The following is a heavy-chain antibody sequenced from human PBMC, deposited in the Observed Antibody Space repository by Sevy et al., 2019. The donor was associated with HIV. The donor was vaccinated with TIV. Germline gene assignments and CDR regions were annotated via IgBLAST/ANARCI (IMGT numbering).Heavy chain of an antibody. CDR3: ASVASNCSSTSCYYDYYYMDV. J-gene: IGHJ6*03. CDR1: GGTFSSYA. D-gene: IGHD2-2*01. Sequence: ASVKVSCKASGGTFSSYAISWVRQAPGQGLEWMGGIIPIFGTANYAQKFQGRVTITADESTRTAYMELSSLRSEDTAVYYCASVASNCSSTSCYYDYYYMDVWGKGTTVTVSS. V-gene: IGHV1-69*13. CDR2: IIPIFGTA.